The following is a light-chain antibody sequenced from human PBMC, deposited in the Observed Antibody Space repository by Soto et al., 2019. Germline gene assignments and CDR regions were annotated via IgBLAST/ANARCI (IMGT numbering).Light chain of an antibody. J-gene: IGKJ5*01. CDR2: GAT. CDR1: QSVSSNY. CDR3: QQYGSSPLT. V-gene: IGKV3-20*01. Sequence: EIVLTQSPGTLSLSPGERATLSCRASQSVSSNYLAWYQQKPGQAPRLLIYGATSGATGVPDRFSGSGSGTDFTLTISKLEPEDFALYYCQQYGSSPLTFGGGTRLEIK.